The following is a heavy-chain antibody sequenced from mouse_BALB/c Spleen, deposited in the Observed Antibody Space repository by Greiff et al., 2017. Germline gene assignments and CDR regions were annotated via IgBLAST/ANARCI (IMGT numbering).Heavy chain of an antibody. Sequence: EVKLQESGPELVKPGASVKISCKASGYTFTDYNMHWVKQSHGKSLEWIGYLYPYNGGTGYNQKFKSKATLTVDNSSSTAYMELRSLTSEDSAVYYCARGGGLYYFDYWGQGTTLTVSS. CDR3: ARGGGLYYFDY. CDR1: GYTFTDYN. V-gene: IGHV1S29*02. CDR2: LYPYNGGT. J-gene: IGHJ2*01.